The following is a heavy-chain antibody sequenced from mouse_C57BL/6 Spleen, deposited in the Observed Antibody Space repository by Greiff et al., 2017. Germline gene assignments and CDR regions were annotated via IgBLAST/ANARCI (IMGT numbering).Heavy chain of an antibody. CDR1: GFTFSSYA. D-gene: IGHD1-1*01. J-gene: IGHJ3*01. CDR3: ARHYGSSYWFAY. Sequence: EVQLVESGGGLVKPGGSLKLSCAASGFTFSSYAMSWVRQTPEKRLEWVATISDGGSYTYYPDNVKGRFTISRDNAKNNLYLQMSHLKSEDTAMYYCARHYGSSYWFAYWGQGTLVTVSA. V-gene: IGHV5-4*01. CDR2: ISDGGSYT.